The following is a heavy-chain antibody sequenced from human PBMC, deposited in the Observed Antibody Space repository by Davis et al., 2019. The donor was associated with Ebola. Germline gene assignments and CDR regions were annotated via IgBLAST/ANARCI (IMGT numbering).Heavy chain of an antibody. J-gene: IGHJ5*02. CDR3: ARGPRRGYSNSSRNWFDP. CDR2: INHSGST. Sequence: SETLSLTCTVSGGSISSYYWSWIRQSPGKGLEWIGEINHSGSTNYNPSLKSRVTISVDTSKNQFSLKLSSVTAADTAVYYCARGPRRGYSNSSRNWFDPWGQGTLVTVSS. V-gene: IGHV4-34*01. CDR1: GGSISSYY. D-gene: IGHD6-6*01.